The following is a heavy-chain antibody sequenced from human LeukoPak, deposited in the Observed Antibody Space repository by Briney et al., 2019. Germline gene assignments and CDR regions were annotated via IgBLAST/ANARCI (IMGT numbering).Heavy chain of an antibody. J-gene: IGHJ5*01. D-gene: IGHD3-16*01. CDR2: IYYSGST. CDR1: GGSISSYY. V-gene: IGHV4-59*01. CDR3: GRRMGVPNHWFHP. Sequence: SETLSLTCTVSGGSISSYYWSWIRQPPGKGLEWIGYIYYSGSTNYNPSLKSRVTISVDTSKNQFSLKLSSVTAADTAVYYCGRRMGVPNHWFHPWGQGTLVTVSS.